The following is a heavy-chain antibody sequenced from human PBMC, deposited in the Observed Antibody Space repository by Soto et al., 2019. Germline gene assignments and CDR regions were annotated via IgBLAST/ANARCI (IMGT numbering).Heavy chain of an antibody. J-gene: IGHJ5*02. V-gene: IGHV1-46*01. Sequence: ASVKVSCKAPADTSTSYYINWVRQAPGQRLEWMGIINPNGGSTRYAQKFHGRVTLTRDTPASTVYMEMRNLRSDDTALYFCARSSGGVYGIIIGGTNWFGPWGQGTLVTVSS. D-gene: IGHD3-10*01. CDR2: INPNGGST. CDR3: ARSSGGVYGIIIGGTNWFGP. CDR1: ADTSTSYY.